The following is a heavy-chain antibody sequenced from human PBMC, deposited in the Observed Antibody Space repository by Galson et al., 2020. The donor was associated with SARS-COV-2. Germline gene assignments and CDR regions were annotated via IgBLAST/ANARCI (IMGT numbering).Heavy chain of an antibody. J-gene: IGHJ6*02. Sequence: SVKVSCKASGGTFSSYAISWVRQAPGQGLEWMGGIIPIFGTANYAQKFQGRVTITADESTSTAYMELSSLRSEDTAVYYCANYYDILTGYSSYYYYGMDVWGQGTTVTVSS. D-gene: IGHD3-9*01. CDR2: IIPIFGTA. CDR3: ANYYDILTGYSSYYYYGMDV. V-gene: IGHV1-69*13. CDR1: GGTFSSYA.